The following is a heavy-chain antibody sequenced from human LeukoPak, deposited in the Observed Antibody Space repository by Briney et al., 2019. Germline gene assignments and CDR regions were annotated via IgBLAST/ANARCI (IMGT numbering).Heavy chain of an antibody. CDR1: GYSISSGYY. CDR2: IYHSGST. Sequence: SETLSLTCTVSGYSISSGYYWGWIRQPPGKGLEWIGSIYHSGSTYYNPSLKSRVTISVDTSKNQFSLKLSSVTAADTAVYYCARGGPAVIVAAGDYFDYWGQGTLVTVSS. J-gene: IGHJ4*02. CDR3: ARGGPAVIVAAGDYFDY. V-gene: IGHV4-38-2*02. D-gene: IGHD5-12*01.